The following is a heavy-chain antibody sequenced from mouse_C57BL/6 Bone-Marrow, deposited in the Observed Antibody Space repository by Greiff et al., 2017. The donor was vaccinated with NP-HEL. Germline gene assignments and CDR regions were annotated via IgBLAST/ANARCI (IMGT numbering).Heavy chain of an antibody. J-gene: IGHJ4*01. D-gene: IGHD2-4*01. V-gene: IGHV5-16*01. CDR1: GFTFSDYY. Sequence: EVKLMESEGGLVQPGSSMKLSCTTSGFTFSDYYMAWVRQVPEKGLDWVANINYDGSSTYYLDSLKSRFIISRDNAKNILYLQMSSLKSEDTATYYCAREGGLRRRTYAKDYWGQGTSVTVSS. CDR3: AREGGLRRRTYAKDY. CDR2: INYDGSST.